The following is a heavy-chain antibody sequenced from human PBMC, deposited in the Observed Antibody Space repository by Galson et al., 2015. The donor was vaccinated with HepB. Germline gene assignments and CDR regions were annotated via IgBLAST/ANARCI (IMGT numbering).Heavy chain of an antibody. CDR1: GFTFSHYA. J-gene: IGHJ5*02. Sequence: SLRISCAASGFTFSHYAMNWVRQAPGKGLEWVSSISSSAHYIYYADSVRGRFSISRDNAKNVLYLYMDSLTGDDTAVYYCARDYGGNSGWFDPWGQGTLVTVSS. CDR2: ISSSAHYI. D-gene: IGHD4-23*01. CDR3: ARDYGGNSGWFDP. V-gene: IGHV3-21*01.